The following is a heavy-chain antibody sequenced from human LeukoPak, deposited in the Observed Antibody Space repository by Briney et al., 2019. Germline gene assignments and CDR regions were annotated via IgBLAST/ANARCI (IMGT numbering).Heavy chain of an antibody. CDR1: GSTFSSYW. J-gene: IGHJ4*02. CDR2: IKQDGSEK. V-gene: IGHV3-7*01. CDR3: ARARNIVLMVYAMEY. D-gene: IGHD2-8*01. Sequence: PGGSLRLSCAASGSTFSSYWMSWVRQAPGKGLEWVANIKQDGSEKYYVDSVKGRFTISRDNAKNSLYLQMNSLRAEDTAVYYCARARNIVLMVYAMEYWGQGTLVTVSS.